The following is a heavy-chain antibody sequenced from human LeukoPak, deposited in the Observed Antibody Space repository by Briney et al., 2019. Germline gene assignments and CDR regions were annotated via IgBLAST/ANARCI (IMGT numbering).Heavy chain of an antibody. CDR1: GFTFSSYG. D-gene: IGHD5-24*01. CDR3: TRVGYIDEGIDY. CDR2: ISYDGSNK. J-gene: IGHJ4*02. Sequence: GGSLRLSCAASGFTFSSYGMHWVRQAPGKGLEWVAVISYDGSNKYYADSVKGRFTISRDNAKNSLYLQMNSLRAEDTAIYYCTRVGYIDEGIDYWGQGTLVTVSS. V-gene: IGHV3-30*03.